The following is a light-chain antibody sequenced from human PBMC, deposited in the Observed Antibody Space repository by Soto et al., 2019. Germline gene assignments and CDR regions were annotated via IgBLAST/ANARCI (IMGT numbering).Light chain of an antibody. V-gene: IGKV3-15*01. CDR3: QQYNDWPRT. CDR1: QSVSTK. J-gene: IGKJ1*01. Sequence: EVVMTQSPATLSVSPGERATLSCWASQSVSTKLAWYQQKPGQAPRLLIYGATTRATGIPARFSGSGSGTEFTLTISSLQCEDSAVYYCQQYNDWPRTFGQGTKVEIK. CDR2: GAT.